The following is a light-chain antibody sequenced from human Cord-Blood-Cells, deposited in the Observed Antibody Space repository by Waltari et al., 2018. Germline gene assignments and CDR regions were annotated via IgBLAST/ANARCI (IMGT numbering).Light chain of an antibody. CDR2: DAS. CDR1: QSVSSY. CDR3: QQRSNWP. Sequence: EIVLTQSPATLSLSPGERATLSCRASQSVSSYLAWYQQKPGQAPRLLIYDASNRTTGIPARFSGSVSGTDFTLTISSLEPEDFAVYYCQQRSNWPFGGGTKVEIK. V-gene: IGKV3-11*01. J-gene: IGKJ4*01.